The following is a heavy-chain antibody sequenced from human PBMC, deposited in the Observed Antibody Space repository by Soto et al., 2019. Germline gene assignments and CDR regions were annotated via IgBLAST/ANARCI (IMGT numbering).Heavy chain of an antibody. CDR3: ARDVGITIFGVVISERNWFDP. CDR2: IWYDGSNK. V-gene: IGHV3-33*01. J-gene: IGHJ5*02. D-gene: IGHD3-3*01. CDR1: GFTFSSYG. Sequence: QVQLVESGGGVVQPGRSLRLSCAASGFTFSSYGMHWVRQAPGKGLEWVAVIWYDGSNKYYADSVKGRFTISRDNSKNTLYLQMNSLRAEETAVYYCARDVGITIFGVVISERNWFDPWGQGTLVTVSS.